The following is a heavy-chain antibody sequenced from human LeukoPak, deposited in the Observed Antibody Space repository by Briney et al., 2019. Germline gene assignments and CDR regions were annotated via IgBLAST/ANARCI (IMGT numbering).Heavy chain of an antibody. CDR1: GFTVSSNY. D-gene: IGHD6-13*01. J-gene: IGHJ4*02. V-gene: IGHV3-66*01. CDR2: IYSGGST. CDR3: ARGGKQQLVLDY. Sequence: GGSLRLSCAASGFTVSSNYMSWVRQAPGKGLEWVSVIYSGGSTYYADSVKGRFTISRDNSKSTLYLQMNSLRAEDTAVYYCARGGKQQLVLDYWGQGTLVTVSS.